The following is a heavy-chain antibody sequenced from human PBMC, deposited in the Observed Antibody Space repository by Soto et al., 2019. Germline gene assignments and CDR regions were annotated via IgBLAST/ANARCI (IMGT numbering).Heavy chain of an antibody. J-gene: IGHJ6*02. CDR1: GFTVSSNY. D-gene: IGHD6-25*01. CDR2: IYSGGST. CDR3: ARDNSGYYYGMDV. V-gene: IGHV3-53*01. Sequence: EVQLVESGGGLIQPGGSLRLSGAASGFTVSSNYMSWVRQAPGKGLEWVSVIYSGGSTYYADSVKGRFTISRDNSKNTLYLQMNSLRAEDTAVYYCARDNSGYYYGMDVWGQGTTVTVSS.